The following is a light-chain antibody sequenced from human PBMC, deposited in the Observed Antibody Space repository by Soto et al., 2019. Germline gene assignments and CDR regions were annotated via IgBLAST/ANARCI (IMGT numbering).Light chain of an antibody. V-gene: IGLV2-23*02. CDR3: CSYAGNSTLV. Sequence: QSVLTQPASVSGSPGQSITISCTGTSNDVGSYNLVSWYQQHPGKAPKLMISEVSKRPSGVSNRFSGSKSDNTASLTLSGLQAEDEADYYCCSYAGNSTLVFGGVTKLTVL. J-gene: IGLJ3*02. CDR2: EVS. CDR1: SNDVGSYNL.